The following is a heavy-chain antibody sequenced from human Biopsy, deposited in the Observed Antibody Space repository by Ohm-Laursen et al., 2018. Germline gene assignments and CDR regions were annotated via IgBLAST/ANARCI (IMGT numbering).Heavy chain of an antibody. J-gene: IGHJ4*02. CDR1: GKTFSDYY. D-gene: IGHD2-15*01. Sequence: SETLSLTWEVYGKTFSDYYWSWIRQPPGKGLEWIGQINQSGRTNYNPSLKSRVNISADKSNNQFSLKLTSVTSADTAVYFCGNEVYGRDYWGLGALVTVSS. V-gene: IGHV4-34*08. CDR3: GNEVYGRDY. CDR2: INQSGRT.